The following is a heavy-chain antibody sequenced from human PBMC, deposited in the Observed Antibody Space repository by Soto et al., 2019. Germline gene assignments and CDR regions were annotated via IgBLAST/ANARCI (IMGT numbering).Heavy chain of an antibody. CDR3: ARVPDR. Sequence: ETLSRTCTRSGGSISSDKYSWSWIRQPPGKGLEWIGYIYHSGSTYYNPSLKSRVTISVDRSKNQFFLKLSSVTAADTAVYYCARVPDRWGQGTLVTRLL. CDR2: IYHSGST. CDR1: GGSISSDKYS. J-gene: IGHJ5*02. V-gene: IGHV4-30-2*01. D-gene: IGHD2-2*01.